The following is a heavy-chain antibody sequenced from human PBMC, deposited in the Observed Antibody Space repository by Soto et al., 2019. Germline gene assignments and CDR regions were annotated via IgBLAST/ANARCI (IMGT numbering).Heavy chain of an antibody. V-gene: IGHV4-39*01. Sequence: TSETLSLTCTVSGGSISSSNYYWGWIRQPPGKGLEWIVSIYYSGSTYYNPSLKSRVTISVDTSKNQFSLKLSSVTAADTAVYYCASIGGTLYYYYGMDVWGQGTTVTVSS. CDR3: ASIGGTLYYYYGMDV. D-gene: IGHD2-15*01. J-gene: IGHJ6*02. CDR2: IYYSGST. CDR1: GGSISSSNYY.